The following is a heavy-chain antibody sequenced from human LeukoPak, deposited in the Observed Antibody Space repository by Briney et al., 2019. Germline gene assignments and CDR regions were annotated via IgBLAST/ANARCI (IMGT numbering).Heavy chain of an antibody. CDR1: GYTFTSYY. Sequence: ASVKVSCKASGYTFTSYYMHWVRQAPGQGLEWMGIINPSVGSTSYAQKFQGRVTMTTDTSTSTAYMELRSLRSDDTAVYYCARMISGDINDYWGQGPLVTVSS. V-gene: IGHV1-46*01. CDR2: INPSVGST. CDR3: ARMISGDINDY. D-gene: IGHD2-21*02. J-gene: IGHJ4*02.